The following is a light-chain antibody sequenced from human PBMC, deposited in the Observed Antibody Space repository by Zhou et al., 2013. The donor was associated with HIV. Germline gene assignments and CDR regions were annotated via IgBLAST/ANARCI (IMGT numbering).Light chain of an antibody. V-gene: IGKV3-20*01. J-gene: IGKJ1*01. Sequence: ELVLTQSPGTLSLSPGERATLSCRASQSVSSSYLAWYQQKPGQAPRLLIYAASTRATDIPDRFSGSGSGTDFTLTISRLEPEDFAVYYCQQYGSSPFGQGTKVEIK. CDR3: QQYGSSP. CDR1: QSVSSSY. CDR2: AAS.